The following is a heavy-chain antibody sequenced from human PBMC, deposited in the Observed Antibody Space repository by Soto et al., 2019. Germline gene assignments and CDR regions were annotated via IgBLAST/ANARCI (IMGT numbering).Heavy chain of an antibody. Sequence: GASVKVSCKASGYTFTSYAMHWVRQAPGQRLEWMGWINAGNGNTKYSQKFQGRVTITRDTSASTAHMELSSLRSEDTAVYYCARDGEGESSPLYYYYGMDVWGQGTTVTVSS. CDR3: ARDGEGESSPLYYYYGMDV. D-gene: IGHD6-13*01. CDR2: INAGNGNT. V-gene: IGHV1-3*01. CDR1: GYTFTSYA. J-gene: IGHJ6*02.